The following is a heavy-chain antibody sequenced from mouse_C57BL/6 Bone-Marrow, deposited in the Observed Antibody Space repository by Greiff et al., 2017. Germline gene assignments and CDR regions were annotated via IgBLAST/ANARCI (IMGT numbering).Heavy chain of an antibody. V-gene: IGHV1-19*01. CDR3: ARGHYYAMDY. J-gene: IGHJ4*01. Sequence: EVQLQQSGPVLVKPGASVKMSCKASGYTFTDYYMNWVKQSHGKSLEWIGVINPYNGGTSYNQKFKGKATLTVDKSSSTAYMELNSLTSEDAAVYYCARGHYYAMDYWGQGTSVTVSS. CDR2: INPYNGGT. CDR1: GYTFTDYY.